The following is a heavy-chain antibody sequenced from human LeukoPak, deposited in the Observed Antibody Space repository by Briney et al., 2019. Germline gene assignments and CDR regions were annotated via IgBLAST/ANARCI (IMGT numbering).Heavy chain of an antibody. D-gene: IGHD2-21*01. CDR1: GASISTSAYY. CDR2: IYYSGST. CDR3: AKSDCFRLIYL. V-gene: IGHV4-39*01. Sequence: SETLSLTCTVSGASISTSAYYWGWIRQPPGKGVDWIGNIYYSGSTYYNPSLKSRVTISVDSSKNQFSLRLSSVTTADTAVYYCAKSDCFRLIYLWGQGTPGNVSS. J-gene: IGHJ5*02.